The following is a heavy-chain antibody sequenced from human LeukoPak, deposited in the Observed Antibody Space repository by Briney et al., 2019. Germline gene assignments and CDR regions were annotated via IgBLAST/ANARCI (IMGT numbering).Heavy chain of an antibody. CDR1: GFTFSSYW. Sequence: GGSLRLSCAASGFTFSSYWMSWVRQAPGKGLEWVANIKQDGSEKYYVDSVKGRFTISRDNAKNSLYLQMNSLRAEDTAVHYCAREGRLWSKLTFDYWGQGTLVTVSS. J-gene: IGHJ4*02. CDR2: IKQDGSEK. D-gene: IGHD4/OR15-4a*01. V-gene: IGHV3-7*01. CDR3: AREGRLWSKLTFDY.